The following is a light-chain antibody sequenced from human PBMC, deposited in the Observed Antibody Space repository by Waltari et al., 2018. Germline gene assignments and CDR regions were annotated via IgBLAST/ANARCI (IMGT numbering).Light chain of an antibody. Sequence: DIVMTQSPDSLAVSLGERATINCKSSQSVLYSSNNKNYLVWYQQKPGQPPKLLIYWALTRESGVPDRFSGSGSGTDFTLTISSLQAEDVAVYYCQQYYSTPLTFGQGTKVEIK. CDR1: QSVLYSSNNKNY. CDR3: QQYYSTPLT. J-gene: IGKJ1*01. CDR2: WAL. V-gene: IGKV4-1*01.